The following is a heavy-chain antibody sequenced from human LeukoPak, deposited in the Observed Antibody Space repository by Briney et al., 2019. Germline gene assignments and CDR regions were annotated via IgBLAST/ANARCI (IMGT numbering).Heavy chain of an antibody. J-gene: IGHJ4*02. CDR3: AKRNGF. Sequence: GGSLRLSCAASGFTFSSYDMHWIRQAPGKGLEWVAIISYDGNNKYYGDSVKGRFTISRDNSKNTLYLQMNSLRVEDTAVYYCAKRNGFWGQGTLVTVSS. CDR2: ISYDGNNK. V-gene: IGHV3-30*18. CDR1: GFTFSSYD. D-gene: IGHD1-1*01.